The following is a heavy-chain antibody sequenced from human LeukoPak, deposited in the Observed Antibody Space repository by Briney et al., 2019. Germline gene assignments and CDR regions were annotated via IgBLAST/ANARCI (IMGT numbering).Heavy chain of an antibody. J-gene: IGHJ4*02. D-gene: IGHD6-13*01. CDR1: GGSISSSSHY. CDR2: IYYSGST. CDR3: ASYSSSWSPYFDH. Sequence: SETLSLTCTVSGGSISSSSHYWGWIRQPPGKGLEWIGSIYYSGSTYYNPSLKSRVTISVDTSKNQLSLKLSSVTAADTAVYYCASYSSSWSPYFDHWGQGTLVTVSS. V-gene: IGHV4-39*01.